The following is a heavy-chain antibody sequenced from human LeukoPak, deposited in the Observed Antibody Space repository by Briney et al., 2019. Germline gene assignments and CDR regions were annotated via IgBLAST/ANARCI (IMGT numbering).Heavy chain of an antibody. V-gene: IGHV1-69*05. CDR2: IIPIFGTA. D-gene: IGHD3-3*01. J-gene: IGHJ6*03. CDR3: ARACCPSNYDFWSGYGSPMDV. Sequence: GASVKVSCKASGGTFSSYAISWVRQAPGQGLEWMGGIIPIFGTANYAQKFQGRVTITTDESTSTAYMELSSLRSEDTAVYYCARACCPSNYDFWSGYGSPMDVWGKGTTVTVSS. CDR1: GGTFSSYA.